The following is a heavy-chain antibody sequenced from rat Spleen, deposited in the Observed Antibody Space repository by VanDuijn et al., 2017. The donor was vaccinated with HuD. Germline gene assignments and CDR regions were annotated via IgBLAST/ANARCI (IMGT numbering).Heavy chain of an antibody. CDR1: GFTFSSYG. J-gene: IGHJ4*01. V-gene: IGHV5-62*01. Sequence: VQLVESGGGLVQPGRSMKLSCAASGFTFSSYGMHWIRQAPGKGLDWVAYISSSSGTVYADAVKGRFTLSRDNAKSTLYLQMDSLRSEDTATYFCARLDQGGVMDAWGQGASVTVSS. CDR2: ISSSSGT. CDR3: ARLDQGGVMDA.